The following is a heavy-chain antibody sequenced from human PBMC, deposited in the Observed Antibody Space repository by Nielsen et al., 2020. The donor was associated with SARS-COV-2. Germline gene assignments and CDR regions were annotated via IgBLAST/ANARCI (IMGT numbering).Heavy chain of an antibody. CDR1: GFTFSSYG. CDR2: ISYDGSNK. V-gene: IGHV3-30*18. CDR3: AKDRPYGMDV. Sequence: LSLTCAASGFTFSSYGMHWVRQAPGKGLEWVAVISYDGSNKYYADSVKGRFTISRDNSKNTPYLQMNSLRAEDTAVYYCAKDRPYGMDVWGQGTTVTVSS. J-gene: IGHJ6*02.